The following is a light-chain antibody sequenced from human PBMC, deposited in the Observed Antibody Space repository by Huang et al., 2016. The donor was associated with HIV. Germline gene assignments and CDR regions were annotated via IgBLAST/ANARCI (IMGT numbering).Light chain of an antibody. V-gene: IGKV3-20*01. Sequence: IVLPQSPGTLSLSPGERATLSCRASQSVSSNCLAGYHQKPGQAPRLLIYGASTSATGIPDRFAGSGSGTDFTLTISRLEPEDFAVYYCQQYASTTTLGGGTRVEIK. CDR3: QQYASTTT. CDR2: GAS. J-gene: IGKJ4*01. CDR1: QSVSSNC.